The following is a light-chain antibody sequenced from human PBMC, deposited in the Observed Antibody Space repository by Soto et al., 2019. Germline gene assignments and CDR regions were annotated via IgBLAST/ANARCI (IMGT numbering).Light chain of an antibody. V-gene: IGKV1-17*01. Sequence: DIQMTQSPSSLPASVGDRVTIICRASQGIRNELGWYQQKPGKAPKRLIYAASSLDGGVPSRFSGSGSGTEFTRPISSLQPEDFATYYCLQHNTYPYTFGQGTKLEIK. CDR2: AAS. J-gene: IGKJ2*01. CDR1: QGIRNE. CDR3: LQHNTYPYT.